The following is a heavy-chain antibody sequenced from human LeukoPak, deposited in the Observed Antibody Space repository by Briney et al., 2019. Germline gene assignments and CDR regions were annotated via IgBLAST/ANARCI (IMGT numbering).Heavy chain of an antibody. J-gene: IGHJ6*02. CDR3: ASFAWLSRATYSFALDV. V-gene: IGHV1-69*04. CDR1: GGTFIDYG. D-gene: IGHD3-9*01. Sequence: SVKVSCKASGGTFIDYGFAWFRQAPGQGLEWMGRIVPVVEITNYAQSFHDRVTITADKTTTTTYMELTSLRSEDTAVYFCASFAWLSRATYSFALDVWGQGTTVAVSS. CDR2: IVPVVEIT.